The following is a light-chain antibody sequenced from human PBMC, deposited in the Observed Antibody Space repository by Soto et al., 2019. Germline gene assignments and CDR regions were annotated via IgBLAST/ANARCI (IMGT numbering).Light chain of an antibody. CDR2: GAS. V-gene: IGKV3-20*01. Sequence: DMVLTQSPGTLSLSPGERATLSCRASQSVTNNYLAWYQQKPGQAPRLLIYGASNRATGIPDRFSGSGSGTDFTLTISRLEPEDFAVYYCQRYGSSVTFGGGTKVDNK. J-gene: IGKJ4*01. CDR3: QRYGSSVT. CDR1: QSVTNNY.